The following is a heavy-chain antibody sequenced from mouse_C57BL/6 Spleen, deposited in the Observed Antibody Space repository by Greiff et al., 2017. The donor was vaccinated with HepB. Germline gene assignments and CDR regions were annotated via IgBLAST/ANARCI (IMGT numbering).Heavy chain of an antibody. J-gene: IGHJ2*01. D-gene: IGHD3-3*01. CDR1: GYSFTGYY. V-gene: IGHV1-42*01. CDR2: INPSTGGT. Sequence: DVQLQESGPELVKPGASVKISCKASGYSFTGYYMNWVKQSPEKSLEWIGEINPSTGGTTYNQKFKAKATLTVDKSSSTAYMQLKSLTSEDSAVYYCARLGLGTFDYWGQGTTLTVSS. CDR3: ARLGLGTFDY.